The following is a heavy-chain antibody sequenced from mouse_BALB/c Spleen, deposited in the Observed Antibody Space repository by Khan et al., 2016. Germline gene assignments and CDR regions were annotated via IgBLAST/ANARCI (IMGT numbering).Heavy chain of an antibody. J-gene: IGHJ3*01. CDR1: GYSITSGYY. Sequence: EVKLEESGPGLVKPSQSLSLTCSVTGYSITSGYYWNWIRQFPGNKLEWMGYISYDGSNNYNPSLKNRISITRDTSKNQFFLKLNSVTTEDTATYYCATYGNYEGFAYWGQVTLVTVSA. V-gene: IGHV3-6*02. D-gene: IGHD2-1*01. CDR3: ATYGNYEGFAY. CDR2: ISYDGSN.